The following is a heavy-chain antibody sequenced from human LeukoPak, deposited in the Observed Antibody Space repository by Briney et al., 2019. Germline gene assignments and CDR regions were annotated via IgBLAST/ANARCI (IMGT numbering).Heavy chain of an antibody. CDR2: ISAYNGNT. J-gene: IGHJ3*02. Sequence: APVKVSCKASGYTFTSYGISWVRQAPGQGLEWMGWISAYNGNTNYAQKLQGRVTMTTDTSTSTAYMELRSLRSDDTAVYYCARTSKRWLQFGAFDIWGQGTMVTVSS. CDR1: GYTFTSYG. D-gene: IGHD5-12*01. V-gene: IGHV1-18*01. CDR3: ARTSKRWLQFGAFDI.